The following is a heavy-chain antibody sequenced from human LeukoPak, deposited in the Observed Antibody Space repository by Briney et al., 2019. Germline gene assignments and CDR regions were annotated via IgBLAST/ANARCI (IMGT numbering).Heavy chain of an antibody. Sequence: SETLSLACAVYGGSFSGYYWSWIRQPPGKGLEWIGEINHSGSTNYNPSLKSRITISVDTSKNQFSLKLSSVTAADTAVYYCARVDYGDYSKHFDYWGQGTLVTVSS. J-gene: IGHJ4*02. CDR3: ARVDYGDYSKHFDY. CDR2: INHSGST. D-gene: IGHD4-17*01. CDR1: GGSFSGYY. V-gene: IGHV4-34*01.